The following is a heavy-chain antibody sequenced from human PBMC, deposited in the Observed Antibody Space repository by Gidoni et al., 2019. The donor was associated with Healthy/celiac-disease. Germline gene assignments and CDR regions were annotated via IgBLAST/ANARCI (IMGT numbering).Heavy chain of an antibody. V-gene: IGHV3-48*01. D-gene: IGHD6-19*01. CDR1: GFTFSSYS. J-gene: IGHJ3*02. CDR3: ARDMKQMEEWLVRRAFDI. Sequence: EVQLVESGGGLVQPGGSLRLSCAASGFTFSSYSMNWVRQAPGKGLEWVSYISSSSSTIYYADSVKGRFTISRDNAKNSLYLQMNSLRAEDTAVYYCARDMKQMEEWLVRRAFDIWGQGTMVTVSS. CDR2: ISSSSSTI.